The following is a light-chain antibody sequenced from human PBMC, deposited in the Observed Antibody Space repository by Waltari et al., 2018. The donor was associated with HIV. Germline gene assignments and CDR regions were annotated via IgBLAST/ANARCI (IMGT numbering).Light chain of an antibody. V-gene: IGKV1-12*01. CDR2: LAS. Sequence: DIQMTQSPSSVSASVGDRVTITCRASQDIRNWLAWYQQKPEKAPKVLIYLASSLQSGVPSRFSGSGSGTDFTLTISSLQPEDFATYYCQQASSFPITFGQGTRLEIK. CDR3: QQASSFPIT. J-gene: IGKJ5*01. CDR1: QDIRNW.